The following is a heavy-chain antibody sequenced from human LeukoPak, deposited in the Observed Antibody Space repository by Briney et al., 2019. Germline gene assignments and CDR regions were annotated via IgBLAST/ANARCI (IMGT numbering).Heavy chain of an antibody. Sequence: SETLSLTCTVSGGSISSGGYYWSWIRQPPGKGLEWIGYIYHSGSTYYNPSLKSRVTISVDTSKNQFSLKLSSVTAADTAVYYCAREDRYYGSGSYSPTYNWFDPWGQGTLVTVSS. J-gene: IGHJ5*02. CDR3: AREDRYYGSGSYSPTYNWFDP. D-gene: IGHD3-10*01. CDR1: GGSISSGGYY. CDR2: IYHSGST. V-gene: IGHV4-30-2*02.